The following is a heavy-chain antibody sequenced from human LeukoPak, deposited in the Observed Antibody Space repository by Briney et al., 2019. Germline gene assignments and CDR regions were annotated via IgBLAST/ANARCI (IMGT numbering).Heavy chain of an antibody. Sequence: PSETLSLTCAVYGGSFSGYYWSWIRQPPGKGLEWIGEINHSGSTNYNPSLKSRVTRSVDTSKNQFSLKLSSVTAADTAVYYCTRGSSSWYSDAFDIWGQGTMVTVSS. V-gene: IGHV4-34*01. CDR1: GGSFSGYY. CDR2: INHSGST. CDR3: TRGSSSWYSDAFDI. D-gene: IGHD6-13*01. J-gene: IGHJ3*02.